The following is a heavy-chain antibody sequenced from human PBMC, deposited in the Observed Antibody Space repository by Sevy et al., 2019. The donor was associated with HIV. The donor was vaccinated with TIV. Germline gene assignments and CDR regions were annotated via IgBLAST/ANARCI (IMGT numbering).Heavy chain of an antibody. J-gene: IGHJ4*02. CDR1: GRTFSSYA. V-gene: IGHV1-69*13. CDR2: IIPMFATA. Sequence: ASVKVSCKASGRTFSSYAFSWVRQAPGQGLEWMRGIIPMFATANYVQKFQGRVTITADESTSTAYMELSSLRSEDTAVYYCARSMSWYASFDYWGQGTLVTVSS. D-gene: IGHD6-13*01. CDR3: ARSMSWYASFDY.